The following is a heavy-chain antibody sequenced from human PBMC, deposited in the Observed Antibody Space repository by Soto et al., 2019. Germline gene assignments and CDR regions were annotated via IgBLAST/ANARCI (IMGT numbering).Heavy chain of an antibody. V-gene: IGHV3-7*03. D-gene: IGHD6-6*01. CDR1: GSTFSSYW. J-gene: IGHJ4*02. CDR3: AREGYSSSSAPLDY. CDR2: IKQDGSEK. Sequence: GGSLRLSWAASGSTFSSYWMSWVRQAPRKGLEWVANIKQDGSEKYYVVSVKGRFTISRDNAKNSLYLQMTSLRAEDTAVYYCAREGYSSSSAPLDYWGQGTLVTVSS.